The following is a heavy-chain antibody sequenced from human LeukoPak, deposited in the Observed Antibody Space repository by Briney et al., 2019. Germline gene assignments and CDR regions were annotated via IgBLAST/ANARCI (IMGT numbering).Heavy chain of an antibody. CDR2: INHSGST. CDR3: ATGGGIGVSHA. CDR1: GGSFSGYY. V-gene: IGHV4-34*01. J-gene: IGHJ5*02. Sequence: SETLSLTCAVYGGSFSGYYWSWIRQPPGKGLEWIGEINHSGSTNYNPSLKSRVTISVDTSKNQFSLKLSSVTAADTAVYYCATGGGIGVSHAWGQGTLVPVSS. D-gene: IGHD5/OR15-5a*01.